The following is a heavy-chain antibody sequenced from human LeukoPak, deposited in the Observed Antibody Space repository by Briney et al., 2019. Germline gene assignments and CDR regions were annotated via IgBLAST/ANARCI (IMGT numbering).Heavy chain of an antibody. Sequence: PGGSLRLSCAASGFTFTYAWMKWVRQAPGKGREWVGRIKANSDGGTTDYAAPVKGRFTISRDDSNNVLYLQMNSLKTEDAAVYYCTTGTMGSGNSDYWGQGTLVTVSS. CDR3: TTGTMGSGNSDY. J-gene: IGHJ4*02. CDR1: GFTFTYAW. D-gene: IGHD3-10*01. CDR2: IKANSDGGTT. V-gene: IGHV3-15*01.